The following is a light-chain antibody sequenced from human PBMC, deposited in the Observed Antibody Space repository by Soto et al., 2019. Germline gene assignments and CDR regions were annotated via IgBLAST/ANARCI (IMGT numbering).Light chain of an antibody. CDR2: AAS. V-gene: IGKV1-39*01. Sequence: PSSLSAAVGDRVTITCRASQSISSYLNWYQQKPGKAPKLLIYAASSLQSGVPSRFSGSGSGTDFTLTISSLQPEDFATYYCQQSYSTPPKTFGQGTKVDIK. CDR3: QQSYSTPPKT. CDR1: QSISSY. J-gene: IGKJ1*01.